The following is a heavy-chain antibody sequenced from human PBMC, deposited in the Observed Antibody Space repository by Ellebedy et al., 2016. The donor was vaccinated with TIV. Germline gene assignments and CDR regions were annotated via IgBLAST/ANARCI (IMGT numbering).Heavy chain of an antibody. V-gene: IGHV4-39*01. D-gene: IGHD2-8*01. CDR3: ARRQDIVLMVYANRAFDY. CDR1: GGPTSSSSYY. Sequence: SETLSLTXTVSGGPTSSSSYYWGWIRQPPGKGLAWIGSTYCSGSTYYNPSLKSRVTISVATSKNQFSLKLSSVTAADTAVDYCARRQDIVLMVYANRAFDYWGQGTLVTVSS. CDR2: TYCSGST. J-gene: IGHJ4*02.